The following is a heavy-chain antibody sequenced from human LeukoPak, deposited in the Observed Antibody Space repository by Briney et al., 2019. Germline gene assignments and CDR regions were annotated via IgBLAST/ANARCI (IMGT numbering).Heavy chain of an antibody. Sequence: PSETLSLTCTVSGGSISSSSYYWGWIRQPPGKGLEWIGSIYYSGSTYYNPSLKSRVTISVDTSKNQFSLKLSSVTAADTAVYYCARDGPDDYVWGSYGSFDYWGQGTLVTVSS. CDR2: IYYSGST. D-gene: IGHD3-16*02. V-gene: IGHV4-39*07. CDR1: GGSISSSSYY. J-gene: IGHJ4*02. CDR3: ARDGPDDYVWGSYGSFDY.